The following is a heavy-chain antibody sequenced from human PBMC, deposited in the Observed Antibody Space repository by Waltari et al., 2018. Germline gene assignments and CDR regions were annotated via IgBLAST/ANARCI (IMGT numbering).Heavy chain of an antibody. V-gene: IGHV5-51*01. D-gene: IGHD3-22*01. J-gene: IGHJ4*02. CDR1: GYSFTSYW. CDR3: ARRRPYDSSGDPLDY. Sequence: EVQLVQSGAEVKKPGESLKISCKGSGYSFTSYWIGWVRQMPGKGLEWMGIIYPGDSDTRYSPSFQGQVTISADKSISTAYLQWSSLKASDTAMYYCARRRPYDSSGDPLDYWGQGTLVTVSS. CDR2: IYPGDSDT.